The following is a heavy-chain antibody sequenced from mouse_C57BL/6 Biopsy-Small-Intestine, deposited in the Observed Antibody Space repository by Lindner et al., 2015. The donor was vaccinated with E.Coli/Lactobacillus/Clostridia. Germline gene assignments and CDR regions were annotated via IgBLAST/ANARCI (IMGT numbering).Heavy chain of an antibody. J-gene: IGHJ2*01. CDR1: GYSLTDYF. V-gene: IGHV1-20*01. CDR3: SRNPY. CDR2: LNPYNGDT. Sequence: ASVKISCMASGYSLTDYFMNWVKQSHGRTLEWIGRLNPYNGDTFFNQKFKDKATFTIDKSSNTAHMELRSLTSEDSAVYYCSRNPYWGQGTTLTVSS.